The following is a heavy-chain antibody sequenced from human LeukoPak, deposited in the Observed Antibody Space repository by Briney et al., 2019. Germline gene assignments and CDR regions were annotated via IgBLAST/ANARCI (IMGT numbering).Heavy chain of an antibody. V-gene: IGHV3-23*01. CDR3: YYYDSSGYYPQTKIDY. CDR1: GFSFSAYS. CDR2: ISGSSGST. D-gene: IGHD3-22*01. Sequence: GGSLRLSCAASGFSFSAYSMNWVRQAPGKGLEWVSGISGSSGSTYYADSVKGRFTISRDNSKNTLYLQMNSLRAEDTAVYYCYYYDSSGYYPQTKIDYWGQGTLVTVSS. J-gene: IGHJ4*02.